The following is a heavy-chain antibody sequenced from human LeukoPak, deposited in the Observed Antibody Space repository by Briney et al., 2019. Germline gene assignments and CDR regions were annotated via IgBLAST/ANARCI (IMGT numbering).Heavy chain of an antibody. D-gene: IGHD1-26*01. CDR2: IYYSGST. Sequence: KPSETLSLTCTVSGGSIISYYWSWIRQPPGRGLEWIGYIYYSGSTYYNPSLKSRVTISVDTSRNQFSLKLSSVTAADTAVYYCARGALIVGATSFDYWGQGTLVTVSS. V-gene: IGHV4-59*01. J-gene: IGHJ4*02. CDR1: GGSIISYY. CDR3: ARGALIVGATSFDY.